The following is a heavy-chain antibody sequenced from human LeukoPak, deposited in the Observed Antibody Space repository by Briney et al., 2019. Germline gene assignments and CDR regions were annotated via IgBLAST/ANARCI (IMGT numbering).Heavy chain of an antibody. Sequence: PGGSLRLSCAASGFTFSSYSMNWVRQAPGKGLEWVSSISSNSSYIYYADSVKGRFTISRDNAKNSLYLQMNSLRAEDTAVYYCARNPPNRYCSSTSCCPFDYWGQGTLVTVSS. J-gene: IGHJ4*02. CDR3: ARNPPNRYCSSTSCCPFDY. D-gene: IGHD2-2*01. CDR1: GFTFSSYS. V-gene: IGHV3-21*01. CDR2: ISSNSSYI.